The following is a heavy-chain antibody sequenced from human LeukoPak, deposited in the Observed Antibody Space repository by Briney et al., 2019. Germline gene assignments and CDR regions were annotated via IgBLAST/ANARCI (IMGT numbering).Heavy chain of an antibody. CDR2: INHSGST. J-gene: IGHJ4*02. CDR1: GGSFSGYY. CDR3: ARHQYYDTSFDY. Sequence: SETLSLTCAVYGGSFSGYYWSWIRQPPGKGLEWIGEINHSGSTNYNPSLKSRVTISVDTSKNQFSLKLSSVTAADTAVYYCARHQYYDTSFDYWGQGTLVTVSS. D-gene: IGHD3-22*01. V-gene: IGHV4-34*01.